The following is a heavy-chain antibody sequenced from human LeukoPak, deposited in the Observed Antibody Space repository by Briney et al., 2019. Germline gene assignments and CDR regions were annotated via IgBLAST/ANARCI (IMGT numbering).Heavy chain of an antibody. D-gene: IGHD5-18*01. J-gene: IGHJ4*02. CDR2: ISSNGGST. Sequence: PGGSLRLSCSASGFIFSNYAMHWVRQAPGKGLEYVSVISSNGGSTYYADSVKGRFTISRDNSKNTLYLRMSSLRAEDTAVYYCVKGGAYSYGSSFDYWGQGTLVTVSS. CDR1: GFIFSNYA. CDR3: VKGGAYSYGSSFDY. V-gene: IGHV3-64D*06.